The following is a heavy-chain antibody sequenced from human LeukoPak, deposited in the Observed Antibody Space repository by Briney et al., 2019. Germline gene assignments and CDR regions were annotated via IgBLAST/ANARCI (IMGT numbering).Heavy chain of an antibody. D-gene: IGHD1-26*01. Sequence: GESLKISCAASGFTFSNYAMHWVRQAPGKGLEWVSTIDGPTFRTHYADSVMGRFTISRDNSKDTLYLQMNSLRAEDAAVYFCTTWVGAHFDFWGQGTLVTVSS. CDR2: IDGPTFRT. CDR3: TTWVGAHFDF. V-gene: IGHV3-23*01. CDR1: GFTFSNYA. J-gene: IGHJ4*02.